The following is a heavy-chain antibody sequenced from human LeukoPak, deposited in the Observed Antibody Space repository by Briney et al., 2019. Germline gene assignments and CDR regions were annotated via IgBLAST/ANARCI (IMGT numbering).Heavy chain of an antibody. CDR1: GGTFSSYA. V-gene: IGHV1-69*05. J-gene: IGHJ6*03. Sequence: SVKVPCKASGGTFSSYAISWVRQAPGQGLEWMGGIIPIFGTANYAQKLQGRVTITTDESTSTAYIELSHQRSEETAVDYGARDPGGRIVTYSPSSSSTYRHVWGKGTTVNVS. CDR3: ARDPGGRIVTYSPSSSSTYRHV. D-gene: IGHD2-21*01. CDR2: IIPIFGTA.